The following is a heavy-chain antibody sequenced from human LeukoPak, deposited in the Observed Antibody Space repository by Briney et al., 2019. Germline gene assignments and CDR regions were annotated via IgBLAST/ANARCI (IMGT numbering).Heavy chain of an antibody. D-gene: IGHD3-9*01. Sequence: PGRSPRLSCVASGFTLSSYGIHWVRQAPGKGLEWVGVISYDGSNKYYAESVKGRITISRDISKNTLYLQMNSLRTEDTAVYYCGREKGGPDWLKSGPDYWGQGTLVTVSS. CDR1: GFTLSSYG. CDR2: ISYDGSNK. CDR3: GREKGGPDWLKSGPDY. J-gene: IGHJ4*02. V-gene: IGHV3-30-3*01.